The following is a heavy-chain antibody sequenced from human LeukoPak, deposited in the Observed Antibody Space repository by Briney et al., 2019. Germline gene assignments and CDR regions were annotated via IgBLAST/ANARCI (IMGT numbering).Heavy chain of an antibody. CDR3: AKDYYDSSGYRPFDP. Sequence: PGGSLRLSCAASGFTFSSYAMSWVRQAPGKGLEWVSAISGSGGSTYYADSVKGRFTISRDNSKNTLYLQMNSLRAEDTAVYYCAKDYYDSSGYRPFDPWGQGTLVTVSS. CDR1: GFTFSSYA. J-gene: IGHJ5*02. D-gene: IGHD3-22*01. CDR2: ISGSGGST. V-gene: IGHV3-23*01.